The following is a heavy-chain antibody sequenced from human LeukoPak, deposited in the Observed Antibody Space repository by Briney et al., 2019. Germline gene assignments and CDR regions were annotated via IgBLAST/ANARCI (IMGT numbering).Heavy chain of an antibody. V-gene: IGHV1-2*02. Sequence: GASVKVSCKASGYIFNDYCMHWVRQAQGQGLEWLGWISPKSGAADYAHQFRGRVTMTRDTSINTDYMEMKRVTSDDTAVYYCARGAEAETSPLDFWGQGTLVIVS. CDR2: ISPKSGAA. CDR1: GYIFNDYC. D-gene: IGHD6-13*01. CDR3: ARGAEAETSPLDF. J-gene: IGHJ4*02.